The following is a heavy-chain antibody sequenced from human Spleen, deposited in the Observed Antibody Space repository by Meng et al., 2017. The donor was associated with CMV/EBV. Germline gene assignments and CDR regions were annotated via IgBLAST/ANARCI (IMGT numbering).Heavy chain of an antibody. Sequence: GGSLRLSCAASGFTFSSYSMNWVRQAPGKGLEWVSSISSSSSYISYADSVKGRFTISRDNAKNSLYLQMNSLRAEDTAVYYCARAQGYCRSTSCSPRRVDYWGQGTLVTVSS. D-gene: IGHD2-2*01. V-gene: IGHV3-21*01. CDR2: ISSSSSYI. CDR1: GFTFSSYS. J-gene: IGHJ4*02. CDR3: ARAQGYCRSTSCSPRRVDY.